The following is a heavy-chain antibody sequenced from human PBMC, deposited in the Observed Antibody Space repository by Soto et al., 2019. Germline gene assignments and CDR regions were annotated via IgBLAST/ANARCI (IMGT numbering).Heavy chain of an antibody. V-gene: IGHV3-30*18. J-gene: IGHJ6*02. CDR2: ISYDGSNK. CDR1: GFTFSSYG. CDR3: AKLLVPAAHYYYYGMDV. D-gene: IGHD2-2*01. Sequence: PGGSLRLSCAASGFTFSSYGMRWVRQAPGKGLEWVAVISYDGSNKYYADSVKGRFTISRDNSKNTLYLQMNSLRAEDTAVYYCAKLLVPAAHYYYYGMDVWGQGTTVTVSS.